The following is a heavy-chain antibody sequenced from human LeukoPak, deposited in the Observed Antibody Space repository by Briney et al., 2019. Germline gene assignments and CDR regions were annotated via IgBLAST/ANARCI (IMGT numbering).Heavy chain of an antibody. CDR2: IYHSGST. D-gene: IGHD3-22*01. V-gene: IGHV4-38-2*01. J-gene: IGHJ6*03. CDR1: GYSISSDDY. Sequence: SETLSLTCAVSGYSISSDDYCGWIRQPPVKGLEWIGSIYHSGSTDYNPSLKSRVTISVDTSKNQFSLKLSSVTTADTAVYYCARGPRRHYDSSGYYYGGGYMDVWGKGTTVTVSS. CDR3: ARGPRRHYDSSGYYYGGGYMDV.